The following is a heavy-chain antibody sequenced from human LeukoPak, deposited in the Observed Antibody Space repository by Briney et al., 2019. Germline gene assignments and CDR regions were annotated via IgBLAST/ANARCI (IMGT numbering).Heavy chain of an antibody. CDR2: IWYDGSNK. CDR3: ARDYSTGSYIDY. CDR1: GFTFSSYG. J-gene: IGHJ4*02. Sequence: PGGSLRLSCAASGFTFSSYGMHWVRQAPGKGLEWVAIIWYDGSNKYYADSVKGRFTISRDNSKNTLYLQMNSLRAEDTAVYYCARDYSTGSYIDYWGQGTLVTVSS. D-gene: IGHD5-18*01. V-gene: IGHV3-33*01.